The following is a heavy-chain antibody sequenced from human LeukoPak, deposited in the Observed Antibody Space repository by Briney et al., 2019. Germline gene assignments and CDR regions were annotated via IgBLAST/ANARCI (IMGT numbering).Heavy chain of an antibody. CDR1: GFTFSSYE. V-gene: IGHV3-48*03. D-gene: IGHD2-2*02. J-gene: IGHJ4*02. CDR2: ISNSGSTI. CDR3: ARDNLPAAIQLDY. Sequence: GGSLRLSCAASGFTFSSYEMNWVRQAPGKGLEWVSYISNSGSTIYYADSVKGRFTISRDNAKNSLYLQMNSLRAEDTAVYYCARDNLPAAIQLDYWGQGTLVTVSS.